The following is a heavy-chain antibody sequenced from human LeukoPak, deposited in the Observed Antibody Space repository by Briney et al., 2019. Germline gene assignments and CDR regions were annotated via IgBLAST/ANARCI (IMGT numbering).Heavy chain of an antibody. CDR2: ISSSGSTI. V-gene: IGHV3-11*04. CDR1: GFTFSDYY. Sequence: PGGSLRLSCAASGFTFSDYYMSWIRRAPGKGLEWVSYISSSGSTIYYADSVKGRFTISRDNAKNSLYLQMNSLRAEDTAVYYCASPSYDFWSGFYYWGQGTLVTVSS. D-gene: IGHD3-3*01. J-gene: IGHJ4*02. CDR3: ASPSYDFWSGFYY.